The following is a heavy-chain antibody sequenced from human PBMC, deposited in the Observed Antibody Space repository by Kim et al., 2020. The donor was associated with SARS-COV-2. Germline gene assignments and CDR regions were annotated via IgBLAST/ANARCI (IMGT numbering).Heavy chain of an antibody. V-gene: IGHV5-51*01. D-gene: IGHD2-15*01. J-gene: IGHJ4*02. Sequence: GESLKISCKGSGYSCTNCWIGWVRQMPGKGLEWVGIIFPGDSDATYGPAFQGQVTISADKSINTAYLQWSSLKASDTAMYYCARHVPCSDGSCLHFDLWGQGTLVTVSS. CDR1: GYSCTNCW. CDR3: ARHVPCSDGSCLHFDL. CDR2: IFPGDSDA.